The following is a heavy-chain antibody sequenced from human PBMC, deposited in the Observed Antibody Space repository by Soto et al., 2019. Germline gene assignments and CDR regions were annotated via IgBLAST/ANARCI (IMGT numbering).Heavy chain of an antibody. V-gene: IGHV4-39*01. CDR2: IYYSGST. CDR3: ARHYSSGSRNWFDP. D-gene: IGHD6-19*01. CDR1: GGSINSSSYF. J-gene: IGHJ5*02. Sequence: SETLSLTCSVSGGSINSSSYFWGWVRQPPGKGLEWIGSIYYSGSTYYNPSLRSRVTISVDTSKNQFSLKLSSVTAADTAVFYCARHYSSGSRNWFDPWGQGTLVAVSS.